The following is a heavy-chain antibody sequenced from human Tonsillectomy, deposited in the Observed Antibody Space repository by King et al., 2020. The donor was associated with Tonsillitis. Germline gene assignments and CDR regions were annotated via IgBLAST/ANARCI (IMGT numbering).Heavy chain of an antibody. V-gene: IGHV4-59*08. J-gene: IGHJ5*02. D-gene: IGHD4-17*01. CDR3: ARYGDYVGWFDP. Sequence: QLQESGQGLVEPSETLSLTCTVSGGSISSYYWSWIRQPPGKGLEWIGYIYYSGSTNYNPSLKSRVTISVDTSKNQFSLKLSSVTAADTAVYYCARYGDYVGWFDPWGQGTLVTVSS. CDR2: IYYSGST. CDR1: GGSISSYY.